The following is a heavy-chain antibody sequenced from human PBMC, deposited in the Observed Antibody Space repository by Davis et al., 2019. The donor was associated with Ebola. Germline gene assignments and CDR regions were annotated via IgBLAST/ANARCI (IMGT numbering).Heavy chain of an antibody. D-gene: IGHD6-13*01. Sequence: PGGSLRLSCAASGFTFSSYEMNWVRQAPGKGLEWVSYISSSGSTIYYADSVKGRFTISRDNAKNSLYLQMNSLRAEDTAVYYCARDSSSWNYGMDVWGQGTTVTVSS. CDR3: ARDSSSWNYGMDV. J-gene: IGHJ6*02. CDR2: ISSSGSTI. CDR1: GFTFSSYE. V-gene: IGHV3-48*03.